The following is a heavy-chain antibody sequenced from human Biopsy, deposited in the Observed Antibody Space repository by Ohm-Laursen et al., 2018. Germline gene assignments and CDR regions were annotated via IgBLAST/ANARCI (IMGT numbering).Heavy chain of an antibody. CDR3: VAYPSSGFFENNDDCAMDV. Sequence: ASSVKVSCKASGGTFTNHAVGWVRQAPGHGLEWMGGIITVSETAGYAERFQGRVTITADVTTTTAYMDLGGLRSEDPAVYYCVAYPSSGFFENNDDCAMDVWGQGTTVIVSS. V-gene: IGHV1-69*01. J-gene: IGHJ6*02. CDR2: IITVSETA. CDR1: GGTFTNHA. D-gene: IGHD6-19*01.